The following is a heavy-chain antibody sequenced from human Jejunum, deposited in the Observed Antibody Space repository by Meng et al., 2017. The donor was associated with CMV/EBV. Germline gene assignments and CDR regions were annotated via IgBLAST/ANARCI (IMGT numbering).Heavy chain of an antibody. CDR3: ARNLQSSVNSMDY. V-gene: IGHV3-66*01. J-gene: IGHJ4*02. Sequence: VRMVGSGGNLVQPGGSLRLSCGVSGFIVNDKFMSWVRQAPGKGLEWVSVIYADDSTYYADSVRGRFTISRDNSKNTLFLQMNSLGAEDTAVYYCARNLQSSVNSMDYWGQGTLVTVSS. CDR1: GFIVNDKF. D-gene: IGHD4-11*01. CDR2: IYADDST.